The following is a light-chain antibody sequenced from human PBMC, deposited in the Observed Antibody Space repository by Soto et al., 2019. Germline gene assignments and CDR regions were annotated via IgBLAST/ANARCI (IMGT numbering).Light chain of an antibody. CDR3: QQYNSGT. J-gene: IGKJ1*01. Sequence: DIQMTQSPSTLSASVGDRVTITCRASQSISSWLAWYQQKPGKAPKLLIYKASSLESGVPSRFSGSGSGTEFTLTISSLQPDDFATYYCQQYNSGTFGQGTKVDI. CDR2: KAS. CDR1: QSISSW. V-gene: IGKV1-5*03.